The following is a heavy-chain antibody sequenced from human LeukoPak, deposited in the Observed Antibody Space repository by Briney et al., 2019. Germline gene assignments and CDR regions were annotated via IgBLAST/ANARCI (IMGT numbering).Heavy chain of an antibody. CDR1: GFTFTSSA. V-gene: IGHV1-58*02. Sequence: SVKVSCKASGFTFTSSAMQWVRQARGQRLEWIGWIVVGSGNTNYAQKFQERVTITRDMSTSTAYMELSSLRSEDTAVYYCARLRATEKNWFDPWGQGTLVTVSS. CDR2: IVVGSGNT. J-gene: IGHJ5*02. CDR3: ARLRATEKNWFDP. D-gene: IGHD5-24*01.